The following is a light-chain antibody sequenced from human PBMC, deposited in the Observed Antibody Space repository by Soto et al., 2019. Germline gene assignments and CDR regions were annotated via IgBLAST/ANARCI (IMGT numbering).Light chain of an antibody. V-gene: IGLV2-14*01. Sequence: QSSLTQPASVSGTPGQSITISCTGTSGDIGSYNRVSWYQQHPAKAPKLIIYEVNDRPSGVSNRFSGSKSGNTASLTISGLQAEDEAEYYCSSYTNINTRACVFGTGTKVTVL. CDR3: SSYTNINTRACV. CDR2: EVN. CDR1: SGDIGSYNR. J-gene: IGLJ1*01.